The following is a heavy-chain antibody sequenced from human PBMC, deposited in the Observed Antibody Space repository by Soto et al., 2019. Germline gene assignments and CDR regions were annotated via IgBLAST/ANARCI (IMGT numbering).Heavy chain of an antibody. D-gene: IGHD3-3*01. CDR1: GFTFSSYA. V-gene: IGHV3-23*01. Sequence: EVQLLESGGGLVQPGGSLRLSCAASGFTFSSYAMSWVRQAPGKGLEWVSAISGSGGSTYYAVSVKGRFTISRDNSKNPLYLQMNSLRAEDTAVYYCAKAFTIFGVEDNWFDPWGQGTLVTVSS. CDR3: AKAFTIFGVEDNWFDP. J-gene: IGHJ5*02. CDR2: ISGSGGST.